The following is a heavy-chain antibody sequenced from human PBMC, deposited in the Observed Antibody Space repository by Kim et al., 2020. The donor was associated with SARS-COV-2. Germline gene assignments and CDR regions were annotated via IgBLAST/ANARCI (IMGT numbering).Heavy chain of an antibody. CDR3: AREYSYGWWYYGMDV. Sequence: DSVKGRFTISRDNSKNTLYLQMNSLRAEDTAVYYCAREYSYGWWYYGMDVWGQGTTVTVSS. V-gene: IGHV3-30*07. D-gene: IGHD5-18*01. J-gene: IGHJ6*02.